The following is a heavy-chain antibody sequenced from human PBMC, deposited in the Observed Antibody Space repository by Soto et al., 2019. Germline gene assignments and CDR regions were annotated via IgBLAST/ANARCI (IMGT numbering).Heavy chain of an antibody. CDR2: IIPTFGAA. CDR1: GGSFSSDA. D-gene: IGHD5-12*01. Sequence: QVHLVQSGAEVKRPGSSVKVSCEASGGSFSSDAITWVRQVPGQGLEWMGGIIPTFGAANYGRQFQGRVTISADEXXXTVYMELSSLRFDDTAVYYCARGFSGYYSSLDYWGQGTLVTVSS. V-gene: IGHV1-69*01. J-gene: IGHJ4*02. CDR3: ARGFSGYYSSLDY.